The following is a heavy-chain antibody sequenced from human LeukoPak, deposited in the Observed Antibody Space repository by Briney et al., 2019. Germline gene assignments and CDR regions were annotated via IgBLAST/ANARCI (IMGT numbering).Heavy chain of an antibody. CDR2: ISYSVTT. J-gene: IGHJ4*02. CDR3: ARHLRGATIYYDY. Sequence: GSLRLSCAASGFTVSSSYLSWVRQPPGKGLEWIASISYSVTTYYNPSLKSRVTISVDTSKNQFSLKLSSVTAADTAVYYCARHLRGATIYYDYWGQGTLVTVSS. CDR1: GFTVSSSY. D-gene: IGHD1-26*01. V-gene: IGHV4-39*01.